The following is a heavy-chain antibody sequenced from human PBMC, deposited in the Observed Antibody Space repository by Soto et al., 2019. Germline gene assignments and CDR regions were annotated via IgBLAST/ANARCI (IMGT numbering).Heavy chain of an antibody. Sequence: GGSLRLSCAASGFTFSDHYMDWVRQAPGKGLEWVGRTRKKLKSYTTEYAASVKARFTISRDDSKNSLYLQMNSLKTEDTAVYYCAREVNSVVIPGYAMDVWGQGATVTVSS. CDR3: AREVNSVVIPGYAMDV. D-gene: IGHD2-2*01. CDR1: GFTFSDHY. CDR2: TRKKLKSYTT. J-gene: IGHJ6*02. V-gene: IGHV3-72*01.